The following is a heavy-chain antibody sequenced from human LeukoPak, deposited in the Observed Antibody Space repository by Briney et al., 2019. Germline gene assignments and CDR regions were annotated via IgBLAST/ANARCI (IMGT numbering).Heavy chain of an antibody. CDR3: TRPVGGRDY. J-gene: IGHJ4*02. Sequence: GGSLRFSCAASGFTFSGSAMHWVRQASGKGLEWVGRIRSKANSYATAYAASVKGRFTISRDDSKNTAYLQMNSLKTEDTAVYYCTRPVGGRDYWGQGTLVTVSS. CDR2: IRSKANSYAT. V-gene: IGHV3-73*01. CDR1: GFTFSGSA. D-gene: IGHD2-15*01.